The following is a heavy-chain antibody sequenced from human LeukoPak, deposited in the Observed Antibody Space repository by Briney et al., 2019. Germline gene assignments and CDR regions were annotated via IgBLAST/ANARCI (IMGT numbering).Heavy chain of an antibody. V-gene: IGHV1-8*01. J-gene: IGHJ4*02. CDR2: MSPNSGNT. CDR1: GYTFTNYD. CDR3: ASSPPRTGDFNY. Sequence: ASVKGSCKTSGYTFTNYDINWVRQATGQGLEWMGWMSPNSGNTGYAQKFQGRVTMTRDTSINTAYMELNSLRSEDTAVYFCASSPPRTGDFNYWGQGALVTVSS. D-gene: IGHD7-27*01.